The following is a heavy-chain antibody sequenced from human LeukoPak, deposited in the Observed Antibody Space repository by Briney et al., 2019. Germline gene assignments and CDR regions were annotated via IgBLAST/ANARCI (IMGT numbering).Heavy chain of an antibody. J-gene: IGHJ4*01. Sequence: PGGSLRLSCEASGFIFYGHGMSWVRQVPGKGLELVSSINWNGASTGHADSVKGRFTISRDNVKNFLYLQMNSLRAEDTALSYCARNHFYGSGSYPFDYWGHGTLVDVSS. CDR1: GFIFYGHG. CDR3: ARNHFYGSGSYPFDY. CDR2: INWNGAST. D-gene: IGHD3-10*01. V-gene: IGHV3-20*04.